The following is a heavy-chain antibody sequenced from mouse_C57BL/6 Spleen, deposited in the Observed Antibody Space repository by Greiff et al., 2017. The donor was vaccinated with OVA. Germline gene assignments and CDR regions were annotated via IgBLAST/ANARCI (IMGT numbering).Heavy chain of an antibody. D-gene: IGHD1-1*01. CDR2: IDPSDSYT. CDR3: AREVTTVVATRDY. CDR1: GYTFTSYW. J-gene: IGHJ2*01. V-gene: IGHV1-50*01. Sequence: QVQLQQPGAELVKPGASVKLSCKASGYTFTSYWMQWVKQRPGQGLEWIGEIDPSDSYTNYNQKFKGKATLTVDTSSSTAYMQLSSLTSEDSAVYYCAREVTTVVATRDYWGQGTTLTVSS.